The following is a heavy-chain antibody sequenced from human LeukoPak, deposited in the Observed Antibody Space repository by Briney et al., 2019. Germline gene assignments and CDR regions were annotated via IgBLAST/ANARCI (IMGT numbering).Heavy chain of an antibody. Sequence: GGSLRLSCAAAGFTFTTYWMAWVGQAPGKGLEWVANIKQDGSEKYYVDSGKGRFTTTRDNAENSLYLQMNSLRAEDTAVYYCARDSDGVLDYWGQGTLVTVSS. V-gene: IGHV3-7*04. CDR3: ARDSDGVLDY. J-gene: IGHJ4*02. CDR1: GFTFTTYW. D-gene: IGHD3-10*01. CDR2: IKQDGSEK.